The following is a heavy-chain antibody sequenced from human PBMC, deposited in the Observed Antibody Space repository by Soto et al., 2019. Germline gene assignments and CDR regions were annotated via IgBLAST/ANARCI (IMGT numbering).Heavy chain of an antibody. D-gene: IGHD6-13*01. CDR1: GYTFTGYY. Sequence: ASVKVSCKASGYTFTGYYMHWVRQAPGQGLEWMGWINPNSGGTNYAQKFQGWVTMTRDTSISTAYMELSRLRSDDTAVYYCARVQGSYSSSWYFDYWGQGTLVTVSS. V-gene: IGHV1-2*04. J-gene: IGHJ4*02. CDR3: ARVQGSYSSSWYFDY. CDR2: INPNSGGT.